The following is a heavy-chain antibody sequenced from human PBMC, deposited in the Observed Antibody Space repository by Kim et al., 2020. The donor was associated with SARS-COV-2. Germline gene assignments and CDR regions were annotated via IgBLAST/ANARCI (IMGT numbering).Heavy chain of an antibody. CDR3: ARDGGMATRRNDAFDI. Sequence: SRKGRVTQSVDTAKNQFSLKLSSVTAADTAVYYCARDGGMATRRNDAFDIWGQGTMVTVSS. V-gene: IGHV4-59*01. D-gene: IGHD2-15*01. J-gene: IGHJ3*02.